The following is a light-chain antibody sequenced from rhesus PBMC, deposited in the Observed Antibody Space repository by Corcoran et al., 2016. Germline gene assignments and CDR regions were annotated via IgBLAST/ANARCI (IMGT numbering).Light chain of an antibody. CDR3: SSYATFNTFI. CDR1: SSDIGGSNR. CDR2: EDI. J-gene: IGLJ1*01. V-gene: IGLV2-13*03. Sequence: QAAPTQSPSVSGSPGQSVTISCTGTSSDIGGSNRVSWYQLHPGKAPKVMIYEDIKRPSGVSDRFSGSKSGNTASLTISGLQAEDEADYYCSSYATFNTFIFGSGTRLTVL.